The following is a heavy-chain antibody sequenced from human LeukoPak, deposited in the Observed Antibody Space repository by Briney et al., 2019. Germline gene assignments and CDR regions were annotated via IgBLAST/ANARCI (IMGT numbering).Heavy chain of an antibody. CDR1: GGSISSYY. Sequence: PSETLSLTCTVSGGSISSYYWGWIRQPPGKGLEWIGSIYHSGSTYYNPSLKSRVTISVDTSKNQFSLKLSSVTAADTAVYYCARGLGYCSSNSCRYYFDYWGQGTLVTVSS. CDR3: ARGLGYCSSNSCRYYFDY. D-gene: IGHD2-2*01. CDR2: IYHSGST. V-gene: IGHV4-38-2*02. J-gene: IGHJ4*02.